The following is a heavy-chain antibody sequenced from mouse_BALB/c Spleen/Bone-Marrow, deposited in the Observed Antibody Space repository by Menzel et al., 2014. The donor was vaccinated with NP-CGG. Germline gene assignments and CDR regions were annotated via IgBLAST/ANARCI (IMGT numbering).Heavy chain of an antibody. D-gene: IGHD1-1*01. CDR1: GYTFTNYW. Sequence: QVQLQQPEAEVVKPGASVRLSCKTSGYTFTNYWMHWVKRRPGQGLEWIGDINPSNGRATYSEKFKSKATLTVDTSSSTAYMQLSSLTSEDSAVYYCARYYNYYFDVWGAGTTVTVSS. CDR2: INPSNGRA. J-gene: IGHJ1*01. CDR3: ARYYNYYFDV. V-gene: IGHV1S81*02.